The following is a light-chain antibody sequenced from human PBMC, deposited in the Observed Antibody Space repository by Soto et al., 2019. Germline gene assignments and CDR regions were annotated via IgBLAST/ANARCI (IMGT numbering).Light chain of an antibody. V-gene: IGLV3-1*01. CDR1: KVGNKY. Sequence: SYELTQTPSGSVSPGQTASITCSGDKVGNKYVCWYQQKAGQSPILVIYQNNLRPSGIPERFSASNSGNTATLTISGTQAMDEADYYCQTWDNNIKIFGGRTKLTVL. J-gene: IGLJ2*01. CDR2: QNN. CDR3: QTWDNNIKI.